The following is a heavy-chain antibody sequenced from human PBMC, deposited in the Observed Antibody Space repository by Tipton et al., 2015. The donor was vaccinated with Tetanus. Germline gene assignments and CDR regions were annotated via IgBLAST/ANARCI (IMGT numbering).Heavy chain of an antibody. CDR2: ISSSSRYI. D-gene: IGHD2-2*01. Sequence: LSLTCAASGFTLSRYTLNWVRQAPGKGLEWVSSISSSSRYIYYADSVKGRFTISRDNAKNSLYLQMISLRAEDTAVYYCARVRGYCSSTTCSGIDYWGQGTLVTVSS. CDR3: ARVRGYCSSTTCSGIDY. CDR1: GFTLSRYT. J-gene: IGHJ4*02. V-gene: IGHV3-21*01.